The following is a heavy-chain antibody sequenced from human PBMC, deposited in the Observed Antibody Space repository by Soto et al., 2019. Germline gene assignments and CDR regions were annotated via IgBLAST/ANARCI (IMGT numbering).Heavy chain of an antibody. D-gene: IGHD3-22*01. CDR2: IIPILGIA. Sequence: ASVKVSCKASGGTFSSYTISWVRQAPGQGLEWMGRIIPILGIANYAQKFQGRVTITADKSTSTAYMELSSLRSEDTAVYYCATDSSGYYYFEYFQHWGQGTLVTVSS. CDR3: ATDSSGYYYFEYFQH. J-gene: IGHJ1*01. V-gene: IGHV1-69*02. CDR1: GGTFSSYT.